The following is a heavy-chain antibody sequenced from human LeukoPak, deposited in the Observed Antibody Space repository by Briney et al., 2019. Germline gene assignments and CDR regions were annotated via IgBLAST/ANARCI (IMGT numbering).Heavy chain of an antibody. CDR2: IRSSGNHI. J-gene: IGHJ4*02. D-gene: IGHD6-13*01. Sequence: GGSLRLSCAASGFTVISYDMNWVRQAPGKGLEWVSYIRSSGNHIFHADTVKGRFNISRDNPKSSLYLQMNTLRVEDTAFYYCARALPSSYYYFDYWGQGTLVTVSS. CDR3: ARALPSSYYYFDY. CDR1: GFTVISYD. V-gene: IGHV3-48*03.